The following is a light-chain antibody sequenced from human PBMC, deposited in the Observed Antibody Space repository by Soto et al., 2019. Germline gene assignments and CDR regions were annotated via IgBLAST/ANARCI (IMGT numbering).Light chain of an antibody. J-gene: IGKJ4*01. Sequence: EIVMTQSPATLSASPGERATLSCRASQSVSSHLAWYQQKPGQPPRLLIHGASTRAAGIPARFIGSGSGTDFTLTISSLQSEDFAVYYCQQGHNWPLTFGGGTKVEIK. V-gene: IGKV3-15*01. CDR3: QQGHNWPLT. CDR1: QSVSSH. CDR2: GAS.